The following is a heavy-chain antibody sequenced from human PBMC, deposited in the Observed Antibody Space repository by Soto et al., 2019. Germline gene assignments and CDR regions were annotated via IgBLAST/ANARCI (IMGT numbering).Heavy chain of an antibody. Sequence: EVQLVESGGGLVQPGGSLRLSCAASGLTFSSYWMHWVRQAPGKGLVWVSRINSAGSSTSYADSVKGRFTISRDNAKNTLYLQMNSRRAEDTAVYYCALSHTGTTDYWGQGTLVTVSS. CDR2: INSAGSST. CDR1: GLTFSSYW. V-gene: IGHV3-74*01. CDR3: ALSHTGTTDY. D-gene: IGHD4-17*01. J-gene: IGHJ4*02.